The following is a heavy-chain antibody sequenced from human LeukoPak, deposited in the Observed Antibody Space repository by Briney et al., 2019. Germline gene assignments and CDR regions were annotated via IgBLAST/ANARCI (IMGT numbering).Heavy chain of an antibody. Sequence: GGSLRLSCAASGFTFSNAWLTWVRQAPGKRLEWVGRIKGKTDGGTTYYAAPVKGRFAISRDDSKNTLYLLMNSLKTEDTAVYYFYTNPDPGWGQGTLVTVSS. V-gene: IGHV3-15*01. CDR2: IKGKTDGGTT. J-gene: IGHJ4*02. D-gene: IGHD1-14*01. CDR1: GFTFSNAW. CDR3: YTNPDPG.